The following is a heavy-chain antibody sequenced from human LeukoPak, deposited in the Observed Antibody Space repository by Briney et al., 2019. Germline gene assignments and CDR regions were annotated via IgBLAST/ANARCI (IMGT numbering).Heavy chain of an antibody. D-gene: IGHD5-18*01. J-gene: IGHJ3*02. CDR2: IYSGST. Sequence: SETLSLTCTVSGGSISSYYWSWIRQPPGKGLEWIGYIYSGSTNYNPSLKSRVTISVDTSKNQFSLKLSSVTAADTAVYYCARWGTGRVVDTAMVTAFDIWGQGTMVTVSS. V-gene: IGHV4-59*01. CDR3: ARWGTGRVVDTAMVTAFDI. CDR1: GGSISSYY.